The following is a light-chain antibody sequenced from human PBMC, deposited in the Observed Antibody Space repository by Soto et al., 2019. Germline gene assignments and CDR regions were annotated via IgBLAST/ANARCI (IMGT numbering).Light chain of an antibody. CDR2: ATS. J-gene: IGKJ4*01. CDR1: QISSNY. CDR3: QKYDSAPFT. Sequence: MAKSRVSMSDSVEDRVIITWQARQISSNYLNWYQQKPGKVPKLLIYATSTLQSGVPSRFSGSGSGTDFTLTISSLQPEDVAIYYCQKYDSAPFTFGGGTKVDI. V-gene: IGKV1-27*01.